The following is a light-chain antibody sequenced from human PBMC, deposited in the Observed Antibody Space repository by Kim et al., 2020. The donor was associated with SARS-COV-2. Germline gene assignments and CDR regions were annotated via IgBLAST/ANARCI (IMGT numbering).Light chain of an antibody. V-gene: IGLV1-44*01. CDR3: ATWDDSLYARV. J-gene: IGLJ3*02. CDR2: GDD. Sequence: QSVLTQPPSVSGTPGQRVIISCSGSSSSIGANPVSWYQQLPGKAPKLLIYGDDQRPSGVPDRFSGSKSGTSASLAISGLQSGDDADYFCATWDDSLYARVFGGGTQLTVL. CDR1: SSSIGANP.